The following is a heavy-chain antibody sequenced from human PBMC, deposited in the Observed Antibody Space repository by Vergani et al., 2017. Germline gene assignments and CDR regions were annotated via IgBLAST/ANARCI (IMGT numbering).Heavy chain of an antibody. D-gene: IGHD5-12*01. J-gene: IGHJ3*02. V-gene: IGHV3-21*01. CDR3: ARDRTPGGGYDKTNDAFDI. Sequence: EVQLVESGGGLVKPGGSLRLSCAASGFTFSSYSMNWVRQAPGKGLEWVSSISSSSSYIYYADSVKGRFTISRDNAKNSLYLQMNSLRAEETAVYYCARDRTPGGGYDKTNDAFDIWGQGTMVTVSS. CDR1: GFTFSSYS. CDR2: ISSSSSYI.